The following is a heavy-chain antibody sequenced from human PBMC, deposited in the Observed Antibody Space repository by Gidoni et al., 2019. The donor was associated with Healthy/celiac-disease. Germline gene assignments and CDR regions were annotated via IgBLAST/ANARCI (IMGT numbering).Heavy chain of an antibody. CDR2: ISYDGSNK. V-gene: IGHV3-30-3*01. CDR3: ARDGDSYGPQEFDY. D-gene: IGHD5-18*01. J-gene: IGHJ4*02. CDR1: GFPFSSYA. Sequence: QVQLVESGGGVVQPGRSLRLSCAASGFPFSSYALHWVRQAPGKGLEWVAVISYDGSNKYYADSVKGRFTISRDNSKNTLYLQMNSLRAEDTAVYYCARDGDSYGPQEFDYWGQGTLVTVSS.